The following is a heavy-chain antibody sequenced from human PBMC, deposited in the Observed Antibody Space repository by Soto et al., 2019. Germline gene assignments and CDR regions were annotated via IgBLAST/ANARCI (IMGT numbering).Heavy chain of an antibody. CDR2: INGDGSTI. D-gene: IGHD1-1*01. CDR1: GFTFSSFW. Sequence: EVQLVESGGGLIQPGGSLRLSCAASGFTFSSFWMYWVRQAPGKGLMWVSRINGDGSTINYADSVTGRFTISRDNAKNTPYLQMNSLRAEDTAVYYCARDPRNLGFDPWGQGTLVTVSS. V-gene: IGHV3-74*01. CDR3: ARDPRNLGFDP. J-gene: IGHJ5*02.